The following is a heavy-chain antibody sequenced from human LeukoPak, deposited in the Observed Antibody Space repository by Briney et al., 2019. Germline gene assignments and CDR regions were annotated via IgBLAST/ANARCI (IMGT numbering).Heavy chain of an antibody. D-gene: IGHD2-2*01. CDR1: GFTFSSYG. CDR3: AKDGGCSSTTCYSPYYFDY. Sequence: GGSLRLSCAASGFTFSSYGMHWVRQAPGKGLEWVAVVSYDGSNKYYAASVMGRFTISRVNSKNTLYLQLNSLRAEDTAVYYCAKDGGCSSTTCYSPYYFDYWGQGTLVTVSS. CDR2: VSYDGSNK. J-gene: IGHJ4*02. V-gene: IGHV3-30*18.